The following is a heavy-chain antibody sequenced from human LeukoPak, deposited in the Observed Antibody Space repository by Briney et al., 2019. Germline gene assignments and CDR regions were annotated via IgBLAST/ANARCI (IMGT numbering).Heavy chain of an antibody. Sequence: GGSLRLSCAASGFTFSHYHMLWVRQAPGKGLEWVAFIRYDGGDKYYADSVKGRFTISRDNSENTVSLQMNSLRAEDTAMYYCAKALLAVAGPFDSWGQGTLLTVSS. CDR2: IRYDGGDK. CDR3: AKALLAVAGPFDS. J-gene: IGHJ4*02. V-gene: IGHV3-30*02. CDR1: GFTFSHYH. D-gene: IGHD6-19*01.